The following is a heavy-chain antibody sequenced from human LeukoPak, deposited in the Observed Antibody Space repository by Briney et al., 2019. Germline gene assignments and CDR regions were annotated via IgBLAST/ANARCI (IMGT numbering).Heavy chain of an antibody. J-gene: IGHJ6*03. CDR1: DDSISRGSYY. CDR3: ASLRVGSSFGYQYYIDV. CDR2: IYYSGST. D-gene: IGHD6-13*01. V-gene: IGHV4-61*10. Sequence: SETLSLTCTVSDDSISRGSYYWSWIRQPAGKGLEWIGRIYYSGSTNYNPSLKSRVTISLDTSKSQFSLKLSSVTAADTAVYYCASLRVGSSFGYQYYIDVWGKGTTVTVSS.